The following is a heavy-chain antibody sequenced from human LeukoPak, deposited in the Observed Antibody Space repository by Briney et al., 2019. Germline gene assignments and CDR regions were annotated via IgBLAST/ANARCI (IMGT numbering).Heavy chain of an antibody. Sequence: PGGSLRLSCAASGFTFSSYEMNWVRQAPGKGLEWVSYISSSGSTIYYADSVKGRFTISRDNAKNSLYLQMNSLRAEDTAVYYCARAAIFGLVISAANWFDPWGQGTLVTVSS. CDR3: ARAAIFGLVISAANWFDP. V-gene: IGHV3-48*03. J-gene: IGHJ5*02. CDR2: ISSSGSTI. D-gene: IGHD3/OR15-3a*01. CDR1: GFTFSSYE.